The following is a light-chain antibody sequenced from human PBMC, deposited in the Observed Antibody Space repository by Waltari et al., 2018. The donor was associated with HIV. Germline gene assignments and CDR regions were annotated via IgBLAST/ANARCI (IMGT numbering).Light chain of an antibody. J-gene: IGLJ1*01. CDR3: TSYTSRNTRV. V-gene: IGLV2-14*01. CDR2: EVT. CDR1: TSDVGGYQY. Sequence: QSALTQPASVSGSPGQSITISCTGTTSDVGGYQYVSWYQQHPGKAPKLMIYEVTNRPSGVSFRFSGSKSGNTASLTISGLQAEDEADYFCTSYTSRNTRVFGTGTKVTVL.